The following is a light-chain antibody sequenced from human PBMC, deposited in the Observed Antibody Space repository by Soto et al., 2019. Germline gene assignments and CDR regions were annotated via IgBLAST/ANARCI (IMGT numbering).Light chain of an antibody. J-gene: IGLJ2*01. CDR1: SSNIGAGYD. V-gene: IGLV1-40*01. CDR2: GNS. CDR3: QSYDSSLSVGVV. Sequence: QSVLTQPPSVSGAPGQRVTISCTGSSSNIGAGYDVHWYQQLPGTAPKLLIYGNSNRPSGVPDRFSGSKSGTAASLAITGLQAEDEAESDYQSYDSSLSVGVVFGGGTQLTVL.